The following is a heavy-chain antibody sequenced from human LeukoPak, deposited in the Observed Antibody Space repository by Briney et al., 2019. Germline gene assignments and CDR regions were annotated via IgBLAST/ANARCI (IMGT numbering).Heavy chain of an antibody. J-gene: IGHJ3*02. CDR2: INSDGSST. CDR1: GFTFSSYW. CDR3: AKDRRPTYYDDSSGYYFRDAFDI. Sequence: GGSLRLSCAAPGFTFSSYWMHWVRQAPGKGLVWVSRINSDGSSTSYADSVKGRFTISRDNSKNTLYLQMNSLRAEDTAVYYCAKDRRPTYYDDSSGYYFRDAFDIWGQGTMVTVSS. V-gene: IGHV3-74*01. D-gene: IGHD3-22*01.